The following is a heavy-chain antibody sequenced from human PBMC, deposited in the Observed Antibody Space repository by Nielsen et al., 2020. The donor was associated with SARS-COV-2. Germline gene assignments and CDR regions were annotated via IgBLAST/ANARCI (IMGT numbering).Heavy chain of an antibody. Sequence: GESLKISCAASGFSFSDYYMSWIRQAPGKGLEWVANIKQDGSEKYYVDSVKGRFTISRDNAKNSLYLQMNSLRAEDTAVYYCARDRITMRACDYWGQGTLVTVSS. CDR3: ARDRITMRACDY. CDR1: GFSFSDYY. V-gene: IGHV3-7*01. CDR2: IKQDGSEK. D-gene: IGHD3-22*01. J-gene: IGHJ4*02.